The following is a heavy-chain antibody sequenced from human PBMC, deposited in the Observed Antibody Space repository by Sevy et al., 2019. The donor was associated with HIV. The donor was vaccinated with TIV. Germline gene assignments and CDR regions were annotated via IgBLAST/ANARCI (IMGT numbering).Heavy chain of an antibody. CDR2: ISSSGSTI. V-gene: IGHV3-48*02. CDR3: ARDDLGYRTTTGCWGWFDH. J-gene: IGHJ5*02. Sequence: GGSLRLSCAASGFTFSSYTMNWVRQAPGKGLEWISYISSSGSTIYYADSVKGRFTISRDNAKNSLYLQMNSLRDEDTAVYYCARDDLGYRTTTGCWGWFDHWGQGTLVTVSS. CDR1: GFTFSSYT. D-gene: IGHD2-8*01.